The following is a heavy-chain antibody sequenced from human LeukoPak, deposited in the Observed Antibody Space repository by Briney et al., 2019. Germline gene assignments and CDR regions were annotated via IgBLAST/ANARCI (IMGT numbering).Heavy chain of an antibody. J-gene: IGHJ3*02. D-gene: IGHD3-10*01. CDR2: INHSGST. CDR1: GGSFSGYY. CDR3: ARPRTYTYYYGSGSYPNAFDI. V-gene: IGHV4-34*01. Sequence: SETLSLTCAVYGGSFSGYYWSWIRQPPGKGLEWIGEINHSGSTNYNPSLKSRVTISVDTSKNQFSLKLSSVTAADTAVYYCARPRTYTYYYGSGSYPNAFDIWGQGTMVTVSS.